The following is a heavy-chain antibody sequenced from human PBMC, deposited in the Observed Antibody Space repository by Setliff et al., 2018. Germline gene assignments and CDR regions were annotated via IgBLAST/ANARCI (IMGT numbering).Heavy chain of an antibody. CDR2: IYTSGST. CDR1: GGSISSGSYY. CDR3: VGGVVVIAFPGH. D-gene: IGHD2-21*01. V-gene: IGHV4-61*09. J-gene: IGHJ4*02. Sequence: SETLSLTCTVSGGSISSGSYYWSWIRQPAGKGLEWIGHIYTSGSTNYNPSLKSRVTISVDTSKNQFSLKLSSVTAADTAVYYCVGGVVVIAFPGHWGQGTLVTVSS.